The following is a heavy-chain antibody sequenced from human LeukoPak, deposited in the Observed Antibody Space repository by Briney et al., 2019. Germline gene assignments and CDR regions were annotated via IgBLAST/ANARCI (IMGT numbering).Heavy chain of an antibody. CDR2: ISSSSSYI. Sequence: GGSLRLSCAASGFTFSSYGMNWVRQAPGKGLEWVSSISSSSSYIYYADSVKGRFTISRDNAKNSLYLQMNSLRAEDTAVYYCARGDDFWSGYYGDYWGQGTLVTVSS. CDR3: ARGDDFWSGYYGDY. D-gene: IGHD3-3*01. V-gene: IGHV3-21*01. J-gene: IGHJ4*02. CDR1: GFTFSSYG.